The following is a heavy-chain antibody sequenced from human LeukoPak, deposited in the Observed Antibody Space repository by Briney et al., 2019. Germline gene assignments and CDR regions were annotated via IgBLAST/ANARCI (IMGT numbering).Heavy chain of an antibody. CDR2: IDWDDSK. CDR3: ARTEENGYHEY. V-gene: IGHV2-70*11. J-gene: IGHJ4*02. Sequence: ESGPTLVKPTQTLTLTCTFSGFSLSTRGMCVTWIRQPPGKALEWLARIDWDDSKHYRTSLKTRLTISKDTSKNQVVLTMTNMDPLDTGTYYCARTEENGYHEYWGQGTLVTVSS. D-gene: IGHD5-24*01. CDR1: GFSLSTRGMC.